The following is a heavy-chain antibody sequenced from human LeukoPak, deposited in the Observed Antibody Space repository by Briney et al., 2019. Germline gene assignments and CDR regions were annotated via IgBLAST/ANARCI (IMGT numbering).Heavy chain of an antibody. Sequence: GGSLRLSCAASGFTFSSYGVHWVRQAPGKGLEWVAVIWYDGSNKYYADSVKGRFTISRDNSKNTLYLQMNSLRAEDTAVYYCARYSSSYYYYGMDVWGQGTTVTVSS. CDR3: ARYSSSYYYYGMDV. CDR1: GFTFSSYG. D-gene: IGHD2-2*01. CDR2: IWYDGSNK. V-gene: IGHV3-33*01. J-gene: IGHJ6*02.